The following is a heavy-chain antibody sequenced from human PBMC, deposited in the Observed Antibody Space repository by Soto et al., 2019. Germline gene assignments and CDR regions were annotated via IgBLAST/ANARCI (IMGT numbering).Heavy chain of an antibody. CDR3: AKRVNGSGSYSYYYSGMDV. D-gene: IGHD3-10*01. CDR1: GFTFSSYA. Sequence: SGGSLRLSCAASGFTFSSYAMSWVRQAPGKGLEWVSAISGSGGSTYYADSVKGRFTISRDNSKNTLYLQMNSLRAEDTAVYYCAKRVNGSGSYSYYYSGMDVWGQGTTATGS. V-gene: IGHV3-23*01. J-gene: IGHJ6*02. CDR2: ISGSGGST.